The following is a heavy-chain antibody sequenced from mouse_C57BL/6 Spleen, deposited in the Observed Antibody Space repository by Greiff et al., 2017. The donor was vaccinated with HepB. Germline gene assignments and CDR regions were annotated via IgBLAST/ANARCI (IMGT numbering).Heavy chain of an antibody. CDR3: ARYYSTIAMDY. V-gene: IGHV1-55*01. CDR2: MYPGSGST. D-gene: IGHD2-5*01. Sequence: VQLQQPGAELVKPGASVKMSCKASGYTFTSYWITWVKQRPGQGLEWIGDMYPGSGSTNYNEKFKSKATLTVDTSSSTAYMQLSSLTSEDSAVYYCARYYSTIAMDYWGQGTSVTVSS. CDR1: GYTFTSYW. J-gene: IGHJ4*01.